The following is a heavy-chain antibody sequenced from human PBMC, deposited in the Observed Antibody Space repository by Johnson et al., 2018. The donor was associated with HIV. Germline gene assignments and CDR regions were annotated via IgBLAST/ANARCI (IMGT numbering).Heavy chain of an antibody. J-gene: IGHJ3*02. CDR1: GFTFSRYA. CDR3: AKGDYFDTRAAFDI. V-gene: IGHV3-30*04. D-gene: IGHD3-22*01. CDR2: ISYDGGST. Sequence: QVQLVESGGGVVRPERSLRLSCSASGFTFSRYAMHWVRQAPGKGLEWVAVISYDGGSTSYADSVKGRITISRDNSKNTLYLQMNSLRAEDTAVYYCAKGDYFDTRAAFDIWGQGTVVIVSS.